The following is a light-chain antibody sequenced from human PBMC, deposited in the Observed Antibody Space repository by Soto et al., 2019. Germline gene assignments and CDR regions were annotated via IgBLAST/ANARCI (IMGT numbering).Light chain of an antibody. CDR1: QSVSSY. J-gene: IGKJ5*01. V-gene: IGKV3-11*01. Sequence: EIVMTQSPATLTVSPGERATLSFSSSQSVSSYLAWYQQKPGQAPRRLIYDASNRATGIPARFSGSGSGTDFTLTISSLEPEDFAVYYCQQRSNWPPITFGQGTRLEIK. CDR3: QQRSNWPPIT. CDR2: DAS.